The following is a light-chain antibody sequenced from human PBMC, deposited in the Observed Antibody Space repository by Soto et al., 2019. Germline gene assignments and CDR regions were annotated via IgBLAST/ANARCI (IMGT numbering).Light chain of an antibody. CDR2: AAS. V-gene: IGKV1-39*01. CDR3: KHSLSAPTT. Sequence: DVQMTHSPSSLSASFGDRFAITCRASPPISTYVNWYQQKAGRAPKVLIYAASSLQAGVPLRFSGSESGTDLTLTIRSLQPEDFATYYCKHSLSAPTTFGQGTKADI. CDR1: PPISTY. J-gene: IGKJ1*01.